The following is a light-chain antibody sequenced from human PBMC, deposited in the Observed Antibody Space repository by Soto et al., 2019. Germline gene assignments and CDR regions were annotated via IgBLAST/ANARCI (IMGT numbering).Light chain of an antibody. J-gene: IGKJ2*01. CDR1: QSVSSN. V-gene: IGKV3-15*01. CDR3: QQYNNWRYT. Sequence: ETVMTQSPATLSVSPGERATLSCRASQSVSSNVVWYQQKPGQAPRVLIYGASTRATGIPATFSGSGSGTEFTLTISSLQSEDFAVYYCQQYNNWRYTFGQGTKVEIK. CDR2: GAS.